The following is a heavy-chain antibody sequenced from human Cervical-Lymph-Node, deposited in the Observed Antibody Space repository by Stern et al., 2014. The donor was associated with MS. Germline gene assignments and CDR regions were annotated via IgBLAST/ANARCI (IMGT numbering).Heavy chain of an antibody. CDR2: ISAYNGNT. CDR1: GYTFTSHG. Sequence: MQLVESGAEVKKPGASVKVSCKASGYTFTSHGISWVRQAPGQGLEWMGWISAYNGNTNYAQKLQGRVTMTTDTSTSTAYMELRSLRSDDTAVYYCARDSRADHSGGDCNYWGQGTLVTVSS. J-gene: IGHJ4*02. CDR3: ARDSRADHSGGDCNY. D-gene: IGHD2-21*02. V-gene: IGHV1-18*01.